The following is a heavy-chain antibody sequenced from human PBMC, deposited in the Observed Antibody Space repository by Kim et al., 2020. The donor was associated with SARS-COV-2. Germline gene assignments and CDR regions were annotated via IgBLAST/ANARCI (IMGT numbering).Heavy chain of an antibody. CDR1: GFTFSSYA. Sequence: GGSLRLSCAASGFTFSSYAMHWVRQAPGKGLEWVAVISYDGSNKYYADSVKGRFTISRDNSKNTLYLQMNSLRAEDTAVYYCARDNVGDTSAQVPYCSGGSCYPPEKRNGMDVWGQGTTVTVSS. J-gene: IGHJ6*02. CDR2: ISYDGSNK. V-gene: IGHV3-30*04. CDR3: ARDNVGDTSAQVPYCSGGSCYPPEKRNGMDV. D-gene: IGHD2-15*01.